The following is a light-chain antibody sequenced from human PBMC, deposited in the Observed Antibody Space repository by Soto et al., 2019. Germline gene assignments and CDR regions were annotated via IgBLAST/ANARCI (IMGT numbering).Light chain of an antibody. CDR3: CSYAGTFYV. CDR2: EGS. Sequence: QSALTQPASVSGSPGQSITISCTGTSSDVGSYNLVSWYQQHPGKAPKLMIYEGSKRPSGVSNRFSGSKSGNTASLTISGLQAEDEADYYCCSYAGTFYVCGTGTKLTVL. V-gene: IGLV2-23*01. J-gene: IGLJ1*01. CDR1: SSDVGSYNL.